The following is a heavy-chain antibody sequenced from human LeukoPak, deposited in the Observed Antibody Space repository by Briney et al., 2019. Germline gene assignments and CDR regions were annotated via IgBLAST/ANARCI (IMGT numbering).Heavy chain of an antibody. CDR3: ARQTTMAPTGY. V-gene: IGHV1-69*04. J-gene: IGHJ4*02. D-gene: IGHD4/OR15-4a*01. CDR2: IIPILGIA. Sequence: SVKVSCKASGGTFSSYAISWVRQAPGQGLEWMGRIIPILGIANYAQKFQGRVTITADKSTSTAYMELSSLRSEDTAVYYCARQTTMAPTGYWGQGTLVTVSS. CDR1: GGTFSSYA.